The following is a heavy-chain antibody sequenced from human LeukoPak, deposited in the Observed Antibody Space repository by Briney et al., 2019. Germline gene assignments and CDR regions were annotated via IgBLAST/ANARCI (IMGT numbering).Heavy chain of an antibody. Sequence: GGSLRLSCAASGFTFSSYAMSWVRQAPGKGREWVAAISGSGGSTYYADSGKSRFTISRDNSKNPLYLQMHSLRAEDTAVYYCAKGRGYLRFSHTWGQGTLVTVSS. CDR1: GFTFSSYA. V-gene: IGHV3-23*01. CDR3: AKGRGYLRFSHT. D-gene: IGHD3-3*01. J-gene: IGHJ5*02. CDR2: ISGSGGST.